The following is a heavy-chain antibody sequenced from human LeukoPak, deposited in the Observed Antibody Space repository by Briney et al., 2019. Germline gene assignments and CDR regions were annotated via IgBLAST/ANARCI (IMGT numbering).Heavy chain of an antibody. V-gene: IGHV1-18*01. J-gene: IGHJ4*02. CDR2: ISSHNHNP. CDR1: GYTFTSYD. CDR3: ARDEDYGIFVNIDY. D-gene: IGHD4-17*01. Sequence: ASVKVSCKASGYTFTSYDINWVRQATGQGLEWMGWISSHNHNPQIAQKFQGRLTMTADTSASTVYMELRSLRSDDTAVYYCARDEDYGIFVNIDYWGQGTLVTVSS.